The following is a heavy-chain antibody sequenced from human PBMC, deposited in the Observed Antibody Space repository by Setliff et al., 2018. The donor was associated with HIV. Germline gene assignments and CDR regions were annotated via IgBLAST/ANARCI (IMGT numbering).Heavy chain of an antibody. D-gene: IGHD3-16*01. V-gene: IGHV4-38-2*01. CDR1: GYSINTAYY. CDR2: VYHSGKT. J-gene: IGHJ5*02. CDR3: AKHDFGEGSCFDP. Sequence: SETLSLTCSVSGYSINTAYYWGWIRQSPGKGLEWIGSVYHSGKTYYNPSLKSRVTMSADTSKNQISLMLRSMTAADTAVYYCAKHDFGEGSCFDPWGQGSLVTVSS.